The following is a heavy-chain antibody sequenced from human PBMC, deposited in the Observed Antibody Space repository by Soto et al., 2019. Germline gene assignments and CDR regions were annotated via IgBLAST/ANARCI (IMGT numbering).Heavy chain of an antibody. J-gene: IGHJ5*02. Sequence: QLQLQESGSGLVKPSQTLSLTCAVSGGSISSCGYSWSWIRQPPGKVLEWIGYIYHSGRTFYNPSLKSRVTISLDRPKNQFSLKLSSVTAADTAVYFCARVPTPWGQGTLVTVSS. CDR2: IYHSGRT. CDR3: ARVPTP. CDR1: GGSISSCGYS. V-gene: IGHV4-30-2*01.